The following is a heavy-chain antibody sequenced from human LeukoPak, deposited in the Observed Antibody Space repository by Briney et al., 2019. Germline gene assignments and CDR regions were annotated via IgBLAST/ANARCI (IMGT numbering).Heavy chain of an antibody. D-gene: IGHD4-23*01. Sequence: GGSLRLSCGASGFTFRTYAMSWVRQAPGKGLEWVSVIDGGGGTTFYTDSVKGRFTISRDNSKNTLYLQMNSLRAEDTAIYYCAKDGKFGGESPGDAFDIWGRGTMVTVSS. CDR1: GFTFRTYA. CDR2: IDGGGGTT. V-gene: IGHV3-23*01. J-gene: IGHJ3*02. CDR3: AKDGKFGGESPGDAFDI.